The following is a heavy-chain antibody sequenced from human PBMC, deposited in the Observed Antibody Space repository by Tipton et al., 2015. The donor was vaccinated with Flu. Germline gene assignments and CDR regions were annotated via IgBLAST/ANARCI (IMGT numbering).Heavy chain of an antibody. CDR1: GDSLSSGYY. V-gene: IGHV4-38-2*01. CDR2: VYHSGGT. D-gene: IGHD2-2*01. J-gene: IGHJ4*02. CDR3: ARDPSLGMPEYFDS. Sequence: TLSLTCAVSGDSLSSGYYWGWIRQPPGKGLEWIGSVYHSGGTYYNPSLESRVTISVDTSKKQFSLQLRSVTAADTAVYFCARDPSLGMPEYFDSWRQGTLVTASS.